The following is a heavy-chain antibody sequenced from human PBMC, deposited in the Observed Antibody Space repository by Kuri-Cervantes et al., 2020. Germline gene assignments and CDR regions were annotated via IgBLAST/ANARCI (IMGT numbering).Heavy chain of an antibody. CDR1: GFSFDDYG. J-gene: IGHJ6*02. D-gene: IGHD2-15*01. Sequence: SLKISCAASGFSFDDYGMHWVRQAPGKGLEWVSGISWNSGSIGYADSVKGRFTTSRDNSKNSLYLQMNSLRAEDTAAYYCARASGYCSGGSCYYYYYGMDVWGQGTTVTVSS. CDR2: ISWNSGSI. CDR3: ARASGYCSGGSCYYYYYGMDV. V-gene: IGHV3-9*01.